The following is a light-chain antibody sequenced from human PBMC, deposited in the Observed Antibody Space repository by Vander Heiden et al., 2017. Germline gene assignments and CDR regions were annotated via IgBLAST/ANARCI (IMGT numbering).Light chain of an antibody. Sequence: QPALTQPPPVSGSPGRSITISCSGTSSDVGRFDLVSWYQQHPGKAPKVMIYEVTQRPSGVSDRFSGSKSGYTASLTISGLQAEDEADYYCSSYAGGTSLVFGGGTKVTVL. CDR2: EVT. V-gene: IGLV2-23*02. CDR3: SSYAGGTSLV. J-gene: IGLJ3*02. CDR1: SSDVGRFDL.